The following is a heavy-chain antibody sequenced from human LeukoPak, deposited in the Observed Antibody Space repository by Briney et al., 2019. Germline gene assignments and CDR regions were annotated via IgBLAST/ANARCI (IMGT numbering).Heavy chain of an antibody. CDR2: IYYSGTT. CDR3: ARQTAKNVDTARFDS. Sequence: SETLSLTCTVSGGSISSYYWSWIRQPPGKGLEWIGYIYYSGTTNYSPSLNSRVNVSLDTAKNQFSLRLSSVTAADTAVYYCARQTAKNVDTARFDSWGQGTLVTVSS. CDR1: GGSISSYY. D-gene: IGHD5-18*01. J-gene: IGHJ4*02. V-gene: IGHV4-59*08.